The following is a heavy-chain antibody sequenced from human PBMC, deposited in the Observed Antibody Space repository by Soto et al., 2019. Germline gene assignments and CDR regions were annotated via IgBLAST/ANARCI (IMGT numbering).Heavy chain of an antibody. D-gene: IGHD3-22*01. V-gene: IGHV3-15*01. CDR2: IKRKTDGGTT. CDR3: TTGLSSGYYSFDY. J-gene: IGHJ4*02. CDR1: GFTFSNAW. Sequence: GGPLRLSCAASGFTFSNAWMSWVRQAPGKGLEWVGRIKRKTDGGTTDYAAPVKGRFTISRDDSKNTLYLQMNSLKTEDTAVYYCTTGLSSGYYSFDYWGQGT.